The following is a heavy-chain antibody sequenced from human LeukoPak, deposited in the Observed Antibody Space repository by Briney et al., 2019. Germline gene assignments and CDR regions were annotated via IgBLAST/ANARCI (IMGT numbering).Heavy chain of an antibody. V-gene: IGHV3-64D*06. Sequence: GGSLRLSCSASGFTFSSYAMHWVRQAPGKGLEYVSAISSNGGSTYYADSVKGRFTISRDNSKNTLYLQLSSLRAEDTAVYYCVKDTVAGTPTYYFDYWGQGTLVTVSS. J-gene: IGHJ4*02. CDR1: GFTFSSYA. CDR2: ISSNGGST. CDR3: VKDTVAGTPTYYFDY. D-gene: IGHD6-19*01.